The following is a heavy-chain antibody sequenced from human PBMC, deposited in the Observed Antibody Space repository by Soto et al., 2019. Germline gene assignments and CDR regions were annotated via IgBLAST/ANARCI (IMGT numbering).Heavy chain of an antibody. V-gene: IGHV4-59*08. CDR3: VRQGFGRLHGLVEV. CDR1: DDSSSSYK. J-gene: IGHJ6*02. D-gene: IGHD3-10*01. Sequence: SETLSLTCTVSDDSSSSYKWSWIRQPPGGRLEWIGYIDSNGGTSYNPSLQSRVTISIDTSTKQFSLKLSSVTAADTAVYYCVRQGFGRLHGLVEVWGQGTTVTVSS. CDR2: IDSNGGT.